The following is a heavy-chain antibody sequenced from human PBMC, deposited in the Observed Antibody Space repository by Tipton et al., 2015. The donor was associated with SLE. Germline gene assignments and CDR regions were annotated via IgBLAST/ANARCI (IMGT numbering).Heavy chain of an antibody. CDR3: AKVGSGWYGVDY. J-gene: IGHJ4*02. CDR1: GFTFSSYG. V-gene: IGHV3-30*02. D-gene: IGHD6-19*01. Sequence: SLRLSCAASGFTFSSYGMHWVRQAPGKGLEWVAFIRYDGSNKYYADSVKGRFTISRDNSKNTLYLQMNNLRDEETAAYHCAKVGSGWYGVDYWGQRIMVTVSS. CDR2: IRYDGSNK.